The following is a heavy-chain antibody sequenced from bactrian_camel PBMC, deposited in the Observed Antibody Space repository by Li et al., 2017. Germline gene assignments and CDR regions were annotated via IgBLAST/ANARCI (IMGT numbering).Heavy chain of an antibody. CDR2: IDSGDTA. CDR1: GYAHGYYC. D-gene: IGHD3*01. V-gene: IGHV3S55*01. J-gene: IGHJ6*01. CDR3: AAARCILWDGLRLRDDAFGY. Sequence: VQLVESGGGSVQAGGSLRLSCVASGYAHGYYCMGWFRQAPGQEREGIAAIDSGDTATYADSVKGRFTISRGNAKNNLRLQMNSLKPEDTATYICAAARCILWDGLRLRDDAFGYWGQGTQVTVS.